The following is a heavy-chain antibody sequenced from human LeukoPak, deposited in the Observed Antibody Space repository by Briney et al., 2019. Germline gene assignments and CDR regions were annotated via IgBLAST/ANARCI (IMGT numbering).Heavy chain of an antibody. V-gene: IGHV4-34*01. CDR2: INDSGSP. D-gene: IGHD6-19*01. CDR3: ARGRRVAVAKSRGRFDY. Sequence: PSETLSLTCAVYGGSFSAYYWSWIRQPPGKGLEWIGDINDSGSPNYNPSLKSRVTISVDTPKNQFSLKLSSVTAADTAVYYCARGRRVAVAKSRGRFDYWGQGTLVTVSS. CDR1: GGSFSAYY. J-gene: IGHJ4*02.